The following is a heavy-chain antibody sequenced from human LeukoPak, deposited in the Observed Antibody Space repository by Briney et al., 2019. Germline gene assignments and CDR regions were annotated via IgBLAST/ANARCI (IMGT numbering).Heavy chain of an antibody. D-gene: IGHD5-12*01. Sequence: SETLSLTCTVSGGSISSYYWSWIRQPPGKGLEWIGHIYYNGSTNYNPSLKSRVTISVDTSKNQFSLKLSSVTAADTAVYYCARSPIPPGYSGYDFYFDYWGQGTLVTVSS. CDR2: IYYNGST. CDR1: GGSISSYY. V-gene: IGHV4-59*01. J-gene: IGHJ4*02. CDR3: ARSPIPPGYSGYDFYFDY.